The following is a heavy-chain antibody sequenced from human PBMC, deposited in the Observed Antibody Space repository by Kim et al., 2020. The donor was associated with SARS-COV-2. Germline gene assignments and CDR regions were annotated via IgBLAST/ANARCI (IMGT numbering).Heavy chain of an antibody. Sequence: GGSLRLSCAASGFTFSSYGMHWVRQAPGKGLEWVAVIWYDGSNKYYADSVKGRFTISRDNSKNTLYLQMNSLRAEDTAVYYCARVHLKLNYGSGREAFDIWGLGTMVTVSS. CDR3: ARVHLKLNYGSGREAFDI. D-gene: IGHD3-10*01. V-gene: IGHV3-33*01. CDR1: GFTFSSYG. J-gene: IGHJ3*02. CDR2: IWYDGSNK.